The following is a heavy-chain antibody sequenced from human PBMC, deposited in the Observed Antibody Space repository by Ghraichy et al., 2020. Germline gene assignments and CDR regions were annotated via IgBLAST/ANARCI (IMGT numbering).Heavy chain of an antibody. D-gene: IGHD6-6*01. CDR2: INYNGGST. Sequence: GGSLRLSCAASVFTFSSYAMHWVRQAPGKGLEYVSAINYNGGSTYYADSVKGRFTISRDNSKNTLYLQMGSLRAEDMAVYYCARDRLEYSSSSGLDYWGQGTLVTVSP. CDR1: VFTFSSYA. CDR3: ARDRLEYSSSSGLDY. V-gene: IGHV3-64*02. J-gene: IGHJ4*02.